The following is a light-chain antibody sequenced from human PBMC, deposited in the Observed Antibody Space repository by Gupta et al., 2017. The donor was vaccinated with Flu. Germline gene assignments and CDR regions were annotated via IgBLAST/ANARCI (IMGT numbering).Light chain of an antibody. CDR2: EVT. CDR3: SSYADSNNLV. CDR1: TTDVGGYNY. J-gene: IGLJ1*01. V-gene: IGLV2-8*01. Sequence: SALTQPPSASGSPGQSVTIACTGPTTDVGGYNYVAWYQQHPGKAPKLLIYEVTKRPSGVPDRFSGSKSGNTASLTVSGLQADDEADYYCSSYADSNNLVFGTGTKVTVL.